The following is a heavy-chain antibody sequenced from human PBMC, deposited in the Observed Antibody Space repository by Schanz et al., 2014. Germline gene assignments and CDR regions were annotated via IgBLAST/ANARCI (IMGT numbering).Heavy chain of an antibody. Sequence: EVQLVESGGGLVQPGGSLRLSCAASGFTFRNYAMTWVRQAPGKGLEWVSGISGSGGSTHDADSVKGRFTISRDNSKNTLYLQMNSLRAEDTAVYYCARPSDSSWYMDVWGKGTTVTVSS. D-gene: IGHD2-21*02. J-gene: IGHJ6*03. CDR3: ARPSDSSWYMDV. CDR2: ISGSGGST. V-gene: IGHV3-23*04. CDR1: GFTFRNYA.